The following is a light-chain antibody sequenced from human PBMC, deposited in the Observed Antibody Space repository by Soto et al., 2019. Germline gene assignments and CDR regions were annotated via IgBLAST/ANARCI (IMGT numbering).Light chain of an antibody. J-gene: IGKJ4*01. V-gene: IGKV1-33*01. CDR3: QQYDNLPLT. Sequence: DIQMTQSPSSLSASVGDRVTITCQASQDIRNYLNWYQQKPGKAPKLLIYDASNLETGVPSKYSGSGSGTDFTVTISSVNPQDAATYYCQQYDNLPLTFGGGTKVEIK. CDR1: QDIRNY. CDR2: DAS.